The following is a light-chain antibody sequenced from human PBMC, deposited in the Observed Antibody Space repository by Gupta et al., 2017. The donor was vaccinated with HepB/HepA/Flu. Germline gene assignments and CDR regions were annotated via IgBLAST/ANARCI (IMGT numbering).Light chain of an antibody. CDR2: KVS. J-gene: IGKJ2*01. CDR1: QSLVQSDGNTY. CDR3: MQYSHWPHT. V-gene: IGKV2-30*02. Sequence: DVVLTQSPLSLAVTPGQQASLSCSSSQSLVQSDGNTYFNWYHQGPGQPPRRLIYKVSIRDSGVPDRFSGSGSGTDFTLKISRVEAEDVGVYFCMQYSHWPHTFGQGTKLEIK.